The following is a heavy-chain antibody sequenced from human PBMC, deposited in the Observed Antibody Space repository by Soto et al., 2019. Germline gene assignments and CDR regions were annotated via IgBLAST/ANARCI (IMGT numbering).Heavy chain of an antibody. J-gene: IGHJ4*02. CDR2: IITILGIA. D-gene: IGHD6-13*01. CDR3: ARGVAAAGPKPYFDY. V-gene: IGHV1-69*02. Sequence: SVKVSCKASGGTFNSYTISWVRQAPGQGLEWMGRIITILGIANYAQKFQDRVTITADESTSTAYMELSSLRSEDTAVYYCARGVAAAGPKPYFDYWGQRTLVTVSS. CDR1: GGTFNSYT.